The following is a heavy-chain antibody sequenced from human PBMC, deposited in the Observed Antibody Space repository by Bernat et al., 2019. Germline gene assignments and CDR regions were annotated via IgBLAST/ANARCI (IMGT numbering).Heavy chain of an antibody. CDR1: GFTFSDYY. V-gene: IGHV3-11*05. CDR2: ISSSSSYT. J-gene: IGHJ6*03. CDR3: ARGTSTSAPYMDV. Sequence: QVQLVESGGGLVKPGGSLRLSCAASGFTFSDYYMSWIRQAPGKGLDRVSYISSSSSYTNYADSVKGRFTISRDNAKNSLYLQMNSLRAEDTAVYYCARGTSTSAPYMDVWGKGTTVTVSS.